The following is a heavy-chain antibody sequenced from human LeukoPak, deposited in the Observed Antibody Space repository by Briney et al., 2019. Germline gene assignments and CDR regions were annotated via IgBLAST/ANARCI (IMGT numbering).Heavy chain of an antibody. Sequence: KPSETLSLTCTVSGGSVSSGSYYWSWIRQPPGKGLEWIGYIYYSGSTNYNPSLKSRVTISVDTSKNQFSLKLSSVTAADTAVYYCAILPYYYDSSGYYYFDYWGQGTLVTVSS. D-gene: IGHD3-22*01. CDR2: IYYSGST. J-gene: IGHJ4*02. V-gene: IGHV4-61*01. CDR1: GGSVSSGSYY. CDR3: AILPYYYDSSGYYYFDY.